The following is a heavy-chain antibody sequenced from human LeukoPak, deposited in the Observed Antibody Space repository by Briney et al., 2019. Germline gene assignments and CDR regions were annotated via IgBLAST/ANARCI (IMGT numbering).Heavy chain of an antibody. Sequence: SETLSLTCTVSGGSIISTSSYWGWIRQPPGKGLEWIGCMSYGGNSFYNPSLKSRVTIPLDTSRSQFSLKLDSVTATDTAVYHCARLPTGYPNWFDAWGQGTLVTVSS. CDR3: ARLPTGYPNWFDA. CDR1: GGSIISTSSY. J-gene: IGHJ5*02. CDR2: MSYGGNS. V-gene: IGHV4-39*01. D-gene: IGHD3-9*01.